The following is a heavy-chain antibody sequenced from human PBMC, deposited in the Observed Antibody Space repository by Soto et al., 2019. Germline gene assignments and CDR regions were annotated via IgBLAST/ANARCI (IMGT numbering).Heavy chain of an antibody. CDR3: VRDNNWSFDY. D-gene: IGHD1-1*01. J-gene: IGHJ4*02. Sequence: GGSLRLSCAASGFLFSIHWMHWVRQAPGKGLVGVSHIGPDGSNIWEADSVQGRFTISRDNARNRLYLQMNSLRDADTAIYYCVRDNNWSFDYWDQGLMVTVYS. CDR2: IGPDGSNI. CDR1: GFLFSIHW. V-gene: IGHV3-74*01.